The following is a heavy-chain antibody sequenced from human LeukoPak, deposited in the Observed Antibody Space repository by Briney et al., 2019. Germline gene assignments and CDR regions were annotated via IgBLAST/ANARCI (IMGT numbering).Heavy chain of an antibody. Sequence: AETLSLTCTVSGGSISSYYWSWIRQPAGKGLEWIGRIYTSGSTNYNRSLKNRVTMSVDTSKNQFSLKLRSVTAADTAVYYCARSDSSGAFDYWGQGTLVTVSS. D-gene: IGHD6-19*01. CDR1: GGSISSYY. CDR3: ARSDSSGAFDY. V-gene: IGHV4-4*07. CDR2: IYTSGST. J-gene: IGHJ4*02.